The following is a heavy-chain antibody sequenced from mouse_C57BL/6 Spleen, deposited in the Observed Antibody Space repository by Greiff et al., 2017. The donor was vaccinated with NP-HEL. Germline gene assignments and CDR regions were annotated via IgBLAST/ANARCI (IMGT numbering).Heavy chain of an antibody. D-gene: IGHD1-1*01. CDR3: ARGHNYYGSSFYFDY. CDR2: IDPEDGET. Sequence: EVQLQQSGAELVKPGASVKLSCTASGFNIKDYYMHWVKQRTEQGLEWIGRIDPEDGETKYAPKFQGKATLTADTSSNTAYLQLSSLTSEDTAVYYFARGHNYYGSSFYFDYWGQGTTLTVSS. J-gene: IGHJ2*01. V-gene: IGHV14-2*01. CDR1: GFNIKDYY.